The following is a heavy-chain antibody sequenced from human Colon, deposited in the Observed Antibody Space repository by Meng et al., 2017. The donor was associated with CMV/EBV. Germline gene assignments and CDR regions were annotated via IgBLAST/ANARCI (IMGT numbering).Heavy chain of an antibody. J-gene: IGHJ4*02. Sequence: GSLRLSCTVSGGSLNGYYWSWIRQPPGKGLEWIGEINHSGSTNYNPSLKSRVTISVDTSKNQFSLKLSSVTAADTAVYYCARGPGRWLQLFDYWGQGTLVTVSS. CDR1: GGSLNGYY. CDR3: ARGPGRWLQLFDY. CDR2: INHSGST. D-gene: IGHD5-24*01. V-gene: IGHV4-34*01.